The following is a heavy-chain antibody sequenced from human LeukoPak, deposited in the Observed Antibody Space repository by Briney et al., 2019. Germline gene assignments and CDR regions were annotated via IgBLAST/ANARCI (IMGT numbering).Heavy chain of an antibody. J-gene: IGHJ4*02. CDR3: VRGPPRYCSGGSCYFDY. V-gene: IGHV3-64*01. Sequence: GSLRLSCAASGFTFSNAWMTWVRQAPGKGLEYVAAISSTGGSTYYANSVKGRFSISRDNSKNTLYLQMGSLRTEDMAVYYCVRGPPRYCSGGSCYFDYWGQGTLVTVSS. CDR2: ISSTGGST. CDR1: GFTFSNAW. D-gene: IGHD2-15*01.